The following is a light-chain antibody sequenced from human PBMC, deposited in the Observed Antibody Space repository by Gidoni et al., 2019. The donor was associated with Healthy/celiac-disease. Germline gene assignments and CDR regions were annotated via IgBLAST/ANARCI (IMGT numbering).Light chain of an antibody. Sequence: IVLTQSPGTLSLSPGERATLSCRASQSVSSSYLAWYQQKPGQAPRLLIYGASSMATGIPDRFSGSGSGTDFTLTISRLAPEDFAVYYCQQYGSSPLTFGGGTKVEIK. J-gene: IGKJ4*01. CDR1: QSVSSSY. CDR2: GAS. V-gene: IGKV3-20*01. CDR3: QQYGSSPLT.